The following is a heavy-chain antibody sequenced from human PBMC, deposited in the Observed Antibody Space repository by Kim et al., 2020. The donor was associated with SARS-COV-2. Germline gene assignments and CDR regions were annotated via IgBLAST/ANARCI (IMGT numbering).Heavy chain of an antibody. D-gene: IGHD3-22*01. V-gene: IGHV1-18*04. CDR2: ISAYNGNT. J-gene: IGHJ6*02. CDR1: GYTFTSYG. CDR3: ARGSKKYYYDSSGYYWAYYYYYGMDV. Sequence: ASVKVSCKASGYTFTSYGISWVRQAPGQGLEWMGWISAYNGNTNYAQKLQGRVTMTTDTSTSTAYMELRSLRSDDTAVYYCARGSKKYYYDSSGYYWAYYYYYGMDVWGQGTTVTVSS.